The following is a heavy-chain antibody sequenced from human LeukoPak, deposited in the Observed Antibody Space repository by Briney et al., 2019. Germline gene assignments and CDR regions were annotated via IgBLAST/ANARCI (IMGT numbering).Heavy chain of an antibody. D-gene: IGHD3-10*01. J-gene: IGHJ5*02. V-gene: IGHV3-23*01. Sequence: PGGSLRLSCGASGFTYNSYAMTWVRQAPGKGLGWVSGISVSGDNTYYADSVKGRFTISRDNSKNMLYLQMNSLRAADTAIYCCAKDVGRPTRRVTMVRGVTKTNWFDPWGQGTLVTVSS. CDR3: AKDVGRPTRRVTMVRGVTKTNWFDP. CDR2: ISVSGDNT. CDR1: GFTYNSYA.